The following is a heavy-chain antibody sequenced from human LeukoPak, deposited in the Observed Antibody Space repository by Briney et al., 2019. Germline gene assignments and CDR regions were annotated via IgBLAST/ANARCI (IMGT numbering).Heavy chain of an antibody. V-gene: IGHV4-59*01. D-gene: IGHD7-27*01. Sequence: SETLSLTCTVSGGSISSYYWSWIRQPPGKGLEWIGYIYYSGSTNYNPSLKGRVTISVDTSKNQFSLKLSSVTAADTAVYYCARAVSNWGGIDYYYYMDVWGKGTTVTISS. CDR1: GGSISSYY. CDR3: ARAVSNWGGIDYYYYMDV. J-gene: IGHJ6*03. CDR2: IYYSGST.